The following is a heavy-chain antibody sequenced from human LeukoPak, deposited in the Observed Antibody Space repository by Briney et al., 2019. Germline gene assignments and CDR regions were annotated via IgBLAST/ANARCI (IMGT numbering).Heavy chain of an antibody. CDR1: GYTFTSYD. CDR3: ARDIKRSRARWENLGFDP. Sequence: ASLKLSCKASGYTFTSYDINWVRQATGQGLEWVGWMNTNSGNTCYAQTFQGRVTMTRDTYTSTVYMELRSLRADDTAVYYCARDIKRSRARWENLGFDPWGQGTLVTVSS. CDR2: MNTNSGNT. J-gene: IGHJ5*02. V-gene: IGHV1-8*02. D-gene: IGHD1-14*01.